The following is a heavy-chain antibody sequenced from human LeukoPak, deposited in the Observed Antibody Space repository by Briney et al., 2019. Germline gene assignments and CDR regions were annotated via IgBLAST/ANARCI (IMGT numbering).Heavy chain of an antibody. CDR3: VRYDWNYPDY. J-gene: IGHJ4*02. CDR1: GVTFSRYW. V-gene: IGHV3-74*01. Sequence: PGGSLILSCAASGVTFSRYWMYWVRQAPGKGLVWVSGIYSDGNDRRYADSVKGRFTISRDNAKNTVFLQMNSLRAEDTAVYYCVRYDWNYPDYWGQGTLVTVSS. D-gene: IGHD1-7*01. CDR2: IYSDGNDR.